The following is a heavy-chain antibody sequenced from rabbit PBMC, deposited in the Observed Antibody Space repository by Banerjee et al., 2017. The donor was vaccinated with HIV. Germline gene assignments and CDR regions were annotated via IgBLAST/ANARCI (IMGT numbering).Heavy chain of an antibody. CDR1: GFSFSSSYY. CDR2: IDAGSSGNT. D-gene: IGHD4-1*01. Sequence: QEQLVESGGGLVQPEGSLTLTCTASGFSFSSSYYMCWVSQAPGKGLEWIGCIDAGSSGNTNYASWAKGRFTSSKTSSTTVTLQMTSLTAADTATYFCARDLAGVIGWNFSLWGQGTLVTVS. V-gene: IGHV1S45*01. J-gene: IGHJ4*01. CDR3: ARDLAGVIGWNFSL.